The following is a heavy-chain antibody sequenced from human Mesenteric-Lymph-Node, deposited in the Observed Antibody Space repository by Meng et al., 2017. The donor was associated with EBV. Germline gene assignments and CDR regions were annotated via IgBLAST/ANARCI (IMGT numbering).Heavy chain of an antibody. Sequence: QVQLQESGPGLAKPSXVLSLTCDVSGVSISSNNWWSWVRQPPGKGLEWIGAIYHSGSTNFNPSLKSRVTISVDKSKNQFSLRLSSVTAADTAVYYCAKGAGEIDYWGQGTLVTVSS. J-gene: IGHJ4*02. CDR3: AKGAGEIDY. CDR1: GVSISSNNW. CDR2: IYHSGST. V-gene: IGHV4-4*02. D-gene: IGHD4-17*01.